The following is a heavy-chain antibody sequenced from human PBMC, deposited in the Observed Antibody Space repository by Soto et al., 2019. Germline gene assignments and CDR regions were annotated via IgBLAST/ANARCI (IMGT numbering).Heavy chain of an antibody. CDR2: IIPVFGTA. CDR3: AKLSPSAAAVPY. J-gene: IGHJ4*02. Sequence: QVQLVQSGAEVKKPGSSVKVSCKASGGTFSSYAINWVRQAPGQGLEWMGGIIPVFGTAKYAQKFQGRLTITADESTSTAYMELSSLRSEDTAVFYCAKLSPSAAAVPYWGQGTLVTVYS. V-gene: IGHV1-69*12. CDR1: GGTFSSYA. D-gene: IGHD3-10*02.